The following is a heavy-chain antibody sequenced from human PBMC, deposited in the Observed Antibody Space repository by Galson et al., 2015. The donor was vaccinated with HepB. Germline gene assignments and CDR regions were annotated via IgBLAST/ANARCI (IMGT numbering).Heavy chain of an antibody. D-gene: IGHD4-11*01. V-gene: IGHV3-7*03. J-gene: IGHJ6*02. Sequence: SLRLSCAASTFTFSRYWMNWVRQAPGKGLEWVATIKQDGSEKYYVDSVKGRFTISRDNAKNLLYLQMNSLRVEDTAVYYCARDTGRYYYGMDVWGQGTTVTVSS. CDR1: TFTFSRYW. CDR2: IKQDGSEK. CDR3: ARDTGRYYYGMDV.